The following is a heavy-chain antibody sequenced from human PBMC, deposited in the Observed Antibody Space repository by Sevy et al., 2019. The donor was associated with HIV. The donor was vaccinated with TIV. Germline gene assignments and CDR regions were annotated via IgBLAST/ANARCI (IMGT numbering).Heavy chain of an antibody. CDR3: AKSIAAAGRGDDY. D-gene: IGHD6-13*01. CDR1: GFTFSAYD. CDR2: ISGSGGST. J-gene: IGHJ4*02. V-gene: IGHV3-23*01. Sequence: GGSLRLSCVASGFTFSAYDMNWVRQAPGKGLEWVSAISGSGGSTYYADSVKGRFTISRDNSKNTLYLQMNSLRAEDTAVYYCAKSIAAAGRGDDYWGQGTLVTVSS.